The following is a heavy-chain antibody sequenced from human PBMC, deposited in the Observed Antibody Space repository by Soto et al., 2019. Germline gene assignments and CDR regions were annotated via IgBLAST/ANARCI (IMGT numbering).Heavy chain of an antibody. CDR1: GYTFTGYF. CDR3: ARGGGTILAPLP. Sequence: QVQLVQSGAEVKKPGASVKVACKASGYTFTGYFIHWVRQAPGQGLEWMGWINPNSGATKYAQKFQGRVTLSRDTSIRTAYMEVTGLRSEDTAFYYCARGGGTILAPLPWGQGTQVTVSA. J-gene: IGHJ5*02. V-gene: IGHV1-2*02. CDR2: INPNSGAT. D-gene: IGHD3-3*01.